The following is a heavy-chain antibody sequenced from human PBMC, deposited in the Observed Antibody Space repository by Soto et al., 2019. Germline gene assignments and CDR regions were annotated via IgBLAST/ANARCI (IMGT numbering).Heavy chain of an antibody. V-gene: IGHV4-34*01. J-gene: IGHJ4*02. CDR2: INHSGST. D-gene: IGHD3-22*01. CDR1: GGSFSGYY. Sequence: SETLSLTCAVYGGSFSGYYWSWIRQPPGKGLEWIGEINHSGSTNYNPSLKSRVTISVDTSKNQFSLKLSSVTAADTAVYYCARGLRRWVATTIVVVTLTYYFDYWGQGALVTVSS. CDR3: ARGLRRWVATTIVVVTLTYYFDY.